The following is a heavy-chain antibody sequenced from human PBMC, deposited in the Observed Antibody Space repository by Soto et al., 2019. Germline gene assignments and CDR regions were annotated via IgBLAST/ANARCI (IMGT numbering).Heavy chain of an antibody. V-gene: IGHV3-9*01. J-gene: IGHJ3*02. D-gene: IGHD3-22*01. Sequence: VQLVESGGGLVQPGRSLRLSCAASGFTFDDYAMHWVRQAPGKGLEWVSGISWNSGSIGYADSVKGRFTISRDNAKNSLYLQMNSLRAEDTALYYCAKDRGMIVVVMDAFDIWGQGTMVTVSS. CDR3: AKDRGMIVVVMDAFDI. CDR2: ISWNSGSI. CDR1: GFTFDDYA.